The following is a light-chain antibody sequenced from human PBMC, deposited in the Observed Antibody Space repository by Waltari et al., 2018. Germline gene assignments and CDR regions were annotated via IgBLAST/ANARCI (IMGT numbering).Light chain of an antibody. Sequence: QSALNQPRQVSGSPGQSVTISCTGSSSDVGGYNYVSRYQHHPGKAPKLIMYDVTKRPSGVPHRFSGSKSGNTASLTLSGLQAEDEADYYCCSYAGSHSWVVFGGGTKLTVL. J-gene: IGLJ2*01. CDR2: DVT. CDR3: CSYAGSHSWVV. CDR1: SSDVGGYNY. V-gene: IGLV2-11*01.